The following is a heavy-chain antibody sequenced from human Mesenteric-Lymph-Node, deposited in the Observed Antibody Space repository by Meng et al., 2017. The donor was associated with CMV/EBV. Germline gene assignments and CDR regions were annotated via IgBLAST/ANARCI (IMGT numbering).Heavy chain of an antibody. CDR3: AKDGAFCGGDCYFD. J-gene: IGHJ4*02. D-gene: IGHD2-21*01. CDR2: INPNSGDT. CDR1: GYTFTSYG. Sequence: ASVKVSCKASGYTFTSYGISWVRQAPGQGPEWMGWINPNSGDTKYAQRFQGRVSMTRDASISTIYMELSSLTSDDTAVYYCAKDGAFCGGDCYFDWGQGTLVTVSS. V-gene: IGHV1-2*02.